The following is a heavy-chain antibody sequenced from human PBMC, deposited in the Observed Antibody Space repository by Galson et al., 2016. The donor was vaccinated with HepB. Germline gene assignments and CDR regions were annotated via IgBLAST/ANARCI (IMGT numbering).Heavy chain of an antibody. J-gene: IGHJ4*02. CDR1: GFTFNRYW. CDR2: INWNSGSI. D-gene: IGHD1-26*01. CDR3: AKDMGSGSYSGVFDY. V-gene: IGHV3-9*01. Sequence: SLRLSCAASGFTFNRYWMSWVRQAPGKGLEWVSGINWNSGSIAYEDSVKGRFTISRDNAKNSLYLQMKRLRAEDTALYYCAKDMGSGSYSGVFDYWGQGTLVTVSS.